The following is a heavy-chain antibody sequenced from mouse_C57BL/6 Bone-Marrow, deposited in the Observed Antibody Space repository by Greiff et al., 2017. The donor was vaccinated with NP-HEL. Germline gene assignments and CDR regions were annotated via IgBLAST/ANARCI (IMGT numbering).Heavy chain of an antibody. D-gene: IGHD1-1*01. CDR2: IDPANGNT. V-gene: IGHV14-3*01. J-gene: IGHJ2*01. CDR3: ASLAYGSSYVHFDY. CDR1: GFNIKNTY. Sequence: EVQLQQSVAELVRPGASVKLSCTASGFNIKNTYMHWVKQRPEQGLEWIGRIDPANGNTKYAPKFQGKATITADTASNTAYLQLSSLTSEDTAIYYCASLAYGSSYVHFDYWGQGTTLTVSS.